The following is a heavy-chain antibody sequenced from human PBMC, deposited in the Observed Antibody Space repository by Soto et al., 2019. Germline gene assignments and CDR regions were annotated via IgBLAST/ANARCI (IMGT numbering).Heavy chain of an antibody. CDR1: GFTFSSYG. D-gene: IGHD6-19*01. CDR2: ISYDGSNK. J-gene: IGHJ6*02. V-gene: IGHV3-30*03. Sequence: GGSLRLSCAASGFTFSSYGMHWVRQAPGKGLEWVAVISYDGSNKYYADSVKGRFTISRDNSKNTLYLQMNSLRAEDTAVYYCATLYTGIAVAGTVHDPYYYYGMDVWGQGTTVTVSS. CDR3: ATLYTGIAVAGTVHDPYYYYGMDV.